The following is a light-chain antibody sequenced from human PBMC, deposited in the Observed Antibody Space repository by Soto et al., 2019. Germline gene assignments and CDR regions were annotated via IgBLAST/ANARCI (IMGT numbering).Light chain of an antibody. CDR3: GAWYDSLSGWV. CDR1: SSNIGSNY. CDR2: SNN. J-gene: IGLJ3*02. V-gene: IGLV1-47*02. Sequence: QSVLTQPPSASGTPGQRVTISCSGTSSNIGSNYVYWYQQLPGTAPKPLIYSNNHRPSWVADRFSGATYGTSASLAISWLRYEEEAAYYCGAWYDSLSGWVFGGGTKLTVL.